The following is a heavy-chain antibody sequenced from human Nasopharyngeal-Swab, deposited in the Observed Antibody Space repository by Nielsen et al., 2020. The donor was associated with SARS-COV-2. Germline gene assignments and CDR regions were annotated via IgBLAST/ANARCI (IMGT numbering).Heavy chain of an antibody. V-gene: IGHV3-48*04. Sequence: GGSLRLSCAASGFTFSSYSMNWVRQAPGKGLEWVSYISSSSSTIYYADSVKGRFTISRDNAKNSLYLQMNSLRAEDTGIYYCTRDQRTFDWPPMDVWGQGTTVTVSS. CDR3: TRDQRTFDWPPMDV. D-gene: IGHD3-9*01. J-gene: IGHJ6*02. CDR1: GFTFSSYS. CDR2: ISSSSSTI.